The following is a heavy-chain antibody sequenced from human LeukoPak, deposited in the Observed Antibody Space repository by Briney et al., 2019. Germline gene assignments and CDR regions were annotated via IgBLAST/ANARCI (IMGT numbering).Heavy chain of an antibody. J-gene: IGHJ4*02. CDR1: GYTFTGYY. D-gene: IGHD6-13*01. Sequence: ASVKVSCKASGYTFTGYYMHWVRQAPGQGLEWMGRINPNSGGTNYAQKFQGRVTMTRYTSISTAYMELSRLRSDDTAVYYCARVKGYSSSWAFRYWGQGTLVTVSS. V-gene: IGHV1-2*06. CDR3: ARVKGYSSSWAFRY. CDR2: INPNSGGT.